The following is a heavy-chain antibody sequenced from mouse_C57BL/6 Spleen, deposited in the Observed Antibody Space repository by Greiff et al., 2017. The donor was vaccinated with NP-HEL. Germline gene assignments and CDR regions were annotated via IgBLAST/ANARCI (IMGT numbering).Heavy chain of an antibody. CDR2: IDPETGGT. J-gene: IGHJ3*01. Sequence: QVQLQQSGAELVRPGASVTLSCKASGYTFTDYEMHWVKQTPVHGLEWIGAIDPETGGTAYNQKFKGKAILTADKSSSTAYMELRSLTSEDSAVYYCTRRNYGSSGWFAYWGQGTLVTVSA. V-gene: IGHV1-15*01. CDR1: GYTFTDYE. CDR3: TRRNYGSSGWFAY. D-gene: IGHD1-1*01.